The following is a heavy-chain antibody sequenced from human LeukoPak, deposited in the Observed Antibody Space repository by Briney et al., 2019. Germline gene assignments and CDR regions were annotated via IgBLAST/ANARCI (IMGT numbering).Heavy chain of an antibody. CDR3: ARLRFRDYPY. CDR1: GFTFRSYW. D-gene: IGHD4-17*01. V-gene: IGHV3-7*01. J-gene: IGHJ4*02. Sequence: PGGSLRLSCAASGFTFRSYWMSWVRQAPGKGLEWVANIKQDGSEKYYVDSVKGRFTISRDNAKNSLYLQMNSLRAEDTAVYYCARLRFRDYPYWGQGTLVTVSS. CDR2: IKQDGSEK.